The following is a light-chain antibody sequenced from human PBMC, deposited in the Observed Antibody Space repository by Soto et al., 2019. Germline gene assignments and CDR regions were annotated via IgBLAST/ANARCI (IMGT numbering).Light chain of an antibody. J-gene: IGKJ5*01. CDR2: AAS. Sequence: DVQMTQSPSSLSASVGDRVTITCRASQIINSYLNWYQHKPGKAPKLLIFAASTLETGVPSRFSGSASGTDFTLTISSLQPEDFATYYCQQSYSTLLTFGQGTRLEIK. CDR3: QQSYSTLLT. CDR1: QIINSY. V-gene: IGKV1-39*01.